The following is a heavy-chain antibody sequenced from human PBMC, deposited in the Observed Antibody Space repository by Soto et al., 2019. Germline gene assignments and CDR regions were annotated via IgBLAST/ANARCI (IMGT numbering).Heavy chain of an antibody. D-gene: IGHD6-19*01. CDR1: GGSISGSTYY. CDR3: ARGRHWLDY. V-gene: IGHV4-39*06. CDR2: FYYSGST. Sequence: PSETLSLTCSVSGGSISGSTYYWGWIRQPPGKGLEWIGNFYYSGSTHYNPSLKSRVTISVDTSKNHFTLILSSVTAADTAVYYCARGRHWLDYWGPGFLLTVSS. J-gene: IGHJ4*02.